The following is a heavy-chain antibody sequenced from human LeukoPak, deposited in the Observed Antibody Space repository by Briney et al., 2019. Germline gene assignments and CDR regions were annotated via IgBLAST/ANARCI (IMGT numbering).Heavy chain of an antibody. CDR2: INYREST. CDR3: ARQTITVAGISFDY. D-gene: IGHD6-19*01. J-gene: IGHJ4*02. V-gene: IGHV4-59*08. CDR1: GGSISSYY. Sequence: SESLSLTCTVSGGSISSYYWSWVRQPPGEGMEWIGYINYRESTNYIPSRKSRVTISVGTSKNQSSLKLNSVTAADTAVYYCARQTITVAGISFDYWGQGTLVTVSS.